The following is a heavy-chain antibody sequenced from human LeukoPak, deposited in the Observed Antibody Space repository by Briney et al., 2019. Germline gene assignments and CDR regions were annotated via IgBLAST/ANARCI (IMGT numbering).Heavy chain of an antibody. Sequence: GASLKISCKGSGYSFTSYWIGCVRQMPRKGLEWMGIIYPGDSDTRYSPSFQGQVTISADKSISTAYLQWSSLKASDTAMYYCARRRAAAGTSWGQGTLVTVSS. D-gene: IGHD6-13*01. V-gene: IGHV5-51*01. J-gene: IGHJ4*02. CDR3: ARRRAAAGTS. CDR1: GYSFTSYW. CDR2: IYPGDSDT.